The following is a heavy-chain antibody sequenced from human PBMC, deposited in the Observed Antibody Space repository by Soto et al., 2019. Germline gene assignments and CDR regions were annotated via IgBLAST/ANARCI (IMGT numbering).Heavy chain of an antibody. V-gene: IGHV1-46*01. J-gene: IGHJ4*02. Sequence: ASVKVSCKASGYTFTSYYMHWVRQAPGQGLEWMGIINPSGGSTSYAQKFQGRVTMTRDTSTSTVYMELSSLRSEDTAVYYSARDHPQYYPFDYWGQGTLVTVSS. CDR3: ARDHPQYYPFDY. CDR1: GYTFTSYY. CDR2: INPSGGST. D-gene: IGHD1-26*01.